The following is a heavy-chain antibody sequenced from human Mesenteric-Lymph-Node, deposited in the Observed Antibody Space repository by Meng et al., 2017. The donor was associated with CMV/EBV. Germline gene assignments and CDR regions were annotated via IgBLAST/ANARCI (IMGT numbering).Heavy chain of an antibody. CDR2: INPNSGGT. CDR3: ARDVLHCSSTSCHYGMDV. CDR1: GYTFTSYY. J-gene: IGHJ6*02. Sequence: ASVKVSCKASGYTFTSYYMHWVRQAPRQGLEWMGWINPNSGGTNYAQKFQGRVTMTRDTSISTAYMELSRLRSDDTAVYYCARDVLHCSSTSCHYGMDVWGQGTTVTVSS. D-gene: IGHD2-2*01. V-gene: IGHV1-2*02.